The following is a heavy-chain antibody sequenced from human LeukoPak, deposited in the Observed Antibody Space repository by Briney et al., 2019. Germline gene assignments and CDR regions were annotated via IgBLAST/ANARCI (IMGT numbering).Heavy chain of an antibody. Sequence: ASVKVSCKASGYTFTGYYMHWVRQAPGQGLEWMEWINPNSGGTNYAQKFQGRVTMTRDTSISTAYVELSRLRSDDTAVYYCARRWYQLVGVYYYYALDVWGQGTTVTVSS. CDR3: ARRWYQLVGVYYYYALDV. V-gene: IGHV1-2*02. CDR1: GYTFTGYY. D-gene: IGHD6-13*01. J-gene: IGHJ6*02. CDR2: INPNSGGT.